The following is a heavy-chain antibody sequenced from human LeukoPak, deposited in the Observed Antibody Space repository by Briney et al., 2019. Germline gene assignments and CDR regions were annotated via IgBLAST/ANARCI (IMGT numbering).Heavy chain of an antibody. Sequence: SGGSLRLSCAASGFTFSSYWMSWVRQAPGKGLEWVANIKQDGSEKYYVDSVKGRFTISRDNAKNSLYLRMNSLRAEDTAVYYCAGSSWYAYFQHWGQGTLVTVSS. CDR3: AGSSWYAYFQH. V-gene: IGHV3-7*01. D-gene: IGHD6-13*01. CDR2: IKQDGSEK. J-gene: IGHJ1*01. CDR1: GFTFSSYW.